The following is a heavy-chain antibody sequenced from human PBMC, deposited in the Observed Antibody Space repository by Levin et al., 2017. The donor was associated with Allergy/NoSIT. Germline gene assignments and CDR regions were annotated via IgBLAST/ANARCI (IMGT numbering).Heavy chain of an antibody. Sequence: GESLKISCAASGFSFSSYAMSWVRQAPGKGLEWVSLISVRNTYYVDSVKGRFTISRDNSKNTLYLQMNSLRAEDTAVYYCAREGFCSGGTCSDWYFDLSGRGTLVTVSS. CDR3: AREGFCSGGTCSDWYFDL. V-gene: IGHV3-23*01. CDR1: GFSFSSYA. CDR2: ISVRNT. D-gene: IGHD2-15*01. J-gene: IGHJ2*01.